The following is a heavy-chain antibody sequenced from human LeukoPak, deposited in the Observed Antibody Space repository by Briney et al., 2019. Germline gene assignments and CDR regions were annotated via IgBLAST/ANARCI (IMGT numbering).Heavy chain of an antibody. CDR3: AKAGRSGSYYDY. Sequence: GGSLRLSCATSGFSFSTYVMSWVRQAPGKGLEWVSGISWNSGSIGYADSVKGRFTISRDNAKNSLYLQMNSLRAEDTALYYCAKAGRSGSYYDYWGQGTLVTVSS. V-gene: IGHV3-9*01. CDR1: GFSFSTYV. J-gene: IGHJ4*02. CDR2: ISWNSGSI. D-gene: IGHD1-26*01.